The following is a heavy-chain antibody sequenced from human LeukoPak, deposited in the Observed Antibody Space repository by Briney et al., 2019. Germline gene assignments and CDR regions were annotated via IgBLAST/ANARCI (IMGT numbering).Heavy chain of an antibody. J-gene: IGHJ3*02. CDR1: GGSINSTNYN. V-gene: IGHV4-39*07. Sequence: SETLSLTCTVSGGSINSTNYNWGWIRQPPRRGPEWLASVYYSGLTYYNSSLKSRVSISVDTSKNQFSLKLTSVTAADTAVYYCAREFSAFDIWGQGTVVTVSS. CDR3: AREFSAFDI. CDR2: VYYSGLT.